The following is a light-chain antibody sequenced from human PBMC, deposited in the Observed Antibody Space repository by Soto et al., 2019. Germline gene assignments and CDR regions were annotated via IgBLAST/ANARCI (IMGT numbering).Light chain of an antibody. CDR1: QSIGNDC. CDR3: QQCGTSPMYT. CDR2: STS. V-gene: IGKV3-20*01. Sequence: MVLTQSPGTLSLSPGERATLSCRASQSIGNDCLAWYQQKPGQAPRLLIYSTSSRSTGVPDRFSGSGSGTDFTLTIGRLEPEDFAVYYCQQCGTSPMYTFGQGTKLEI. J-gene: IGKJ2*01.